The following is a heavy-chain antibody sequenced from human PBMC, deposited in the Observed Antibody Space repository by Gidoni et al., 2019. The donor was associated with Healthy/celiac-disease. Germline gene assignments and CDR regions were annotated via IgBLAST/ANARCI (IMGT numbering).Heavy chain of an antibody. Sequence: EVQLVESGGGVVQPGGSLRLSCAASGFTFSSHSMNWVRQAPWKGLEWVSYISSSSSTIYYADSVKGRFTISRDNSKNSLYLQMNSLRDEDTAVYYCARDLRIAAAGTVFGSGFDYWGQGTLVTVSS. J-gene: IGHJ4*02. CDR1: GFTFSSHS. V-gene: IGHV3-48*02. D-gene: IGHD6-13*01. CDR3: ARDLRIAAAGTVFGSGFDY. CDR2: ISSSSSTI.